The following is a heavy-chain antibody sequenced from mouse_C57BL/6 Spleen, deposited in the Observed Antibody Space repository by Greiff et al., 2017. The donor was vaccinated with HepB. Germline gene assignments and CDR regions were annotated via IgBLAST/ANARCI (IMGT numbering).Heavy chain of an antibody. CDR2: IYPGDGDT. V-gene: IGHV1-82*01. CDR1: GYAFSSSW. CDR3: ARDGLDY. D-gene: IGHD2-3*01. Sequence: VKLMESGPELVKPGASVKISCKASGYAFSSSWMNWVKQRPGKGLEWIGRIYPGDGDTNYNGKFKGKATLTADKSSSTAYMQLSSLTSEDSAVYFCARDGLDYWGQGTTLTVSS. J-gene: IGHJ2*01.